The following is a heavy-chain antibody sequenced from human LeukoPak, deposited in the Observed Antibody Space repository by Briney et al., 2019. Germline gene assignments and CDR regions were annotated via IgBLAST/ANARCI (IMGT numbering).Heavy chain of an antibody. CDR2: IYYSGST. D-gene: IGHD3-22*01. Sequence: SETLSLTCTVSGGSISSGGYYWSWIRQHPGKGLEWIGYIYYSGSTYYNPSLKSRVTISVDTSKNQFSLKLSSVTAADTAVYYCASQDYYDSSGYYGAFDIWGQGTMVTVSS. J-gene: IGHJ3*02. V-gene: IGHV4-31*03. CDR3: ASQDYYDSSGYYGAFDI. CDR1: GGSISSGGYY.